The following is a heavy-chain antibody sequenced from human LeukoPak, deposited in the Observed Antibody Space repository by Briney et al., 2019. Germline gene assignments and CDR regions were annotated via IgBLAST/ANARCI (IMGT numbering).Heavy chain of an antibody. Sequence: GGSLTVSCAASGFTFSSYAMSWVRQAPGKGLEWVSAISGSGGSTYYADSVKGRFTISRDNSKNTLYLQMNSLRAEDTAVYYCAKDPFLPPLGKPLLYASGYWGQGTLVTVSS. D-gene: IGHD2-2*02. J-gene: IGHJ4*02. CDR1: GFTFSSYA. CDR2: ISGSGGST. CDR3: AKDPFLPPLGKPLLYASGY. V-gene: IGHV3-23*01.